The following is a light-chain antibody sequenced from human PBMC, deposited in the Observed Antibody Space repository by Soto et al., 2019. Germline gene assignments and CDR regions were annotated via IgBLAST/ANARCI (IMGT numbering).Light chain of an antibody. Sequence: QSALTQPRSVSGSPGQSVTISCTGSSSDVGGYNYVSWYQHRPGKAPQLMIYDVTKRPSGVPDRFSGSKSGDTASLTISGLQADDEADYYCCSYAGLSTLHVVFGGGTKVTVL. J-gene: IGLJ2*01. CDR1: SSDVGGYNY. CDR2: DVT. V-gene: IGLV2-11*01. CDR3: CSYAGLSTLHVV.